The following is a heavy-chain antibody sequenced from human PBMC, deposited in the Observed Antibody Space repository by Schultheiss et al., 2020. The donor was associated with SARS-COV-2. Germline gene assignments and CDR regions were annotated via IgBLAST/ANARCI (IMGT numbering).Heavy chain of an antibody. V-gene: IGHV3-64*04. CDR1: GFTFSSYA. CDR2: ISSNGGST. Sequence: GGSLRLSCAASGFTFSSYAMHWVRQAPGKGLEYVSAISSNGGSTYYADSVKGRFTISRDNSKNTLYLQMNSLKTEDTAVYYCTPRPLVTGDYWGQGTLVTVSS. CDR3: TPRPLVTGDY. J-gene: IGHJ4*02. D-gene: IGHD3-9*01.